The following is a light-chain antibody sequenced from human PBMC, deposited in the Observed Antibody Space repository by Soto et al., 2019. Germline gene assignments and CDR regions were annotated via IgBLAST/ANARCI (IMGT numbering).Light chain of an antibody. V-gene: IGLV2-14*03. Sequence: QSALTQPASVSGSAGQSISSSCTGTSSDIGAYIFVSWCQQHPRKAPKLIIYDIANRPSGVSYRFSCSTSANTASLTISGLQADDEADYYCVSFTTEKSYVFGTGTKVTVL. CDR3: VSFTTEKSYV. CDR2: DIA. CDR1: SSDIGAYIF. J-gene: IGLJ1*01.